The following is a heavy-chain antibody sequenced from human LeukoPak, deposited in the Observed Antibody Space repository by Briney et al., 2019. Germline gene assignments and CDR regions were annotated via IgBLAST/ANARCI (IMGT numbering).Heavy chain of an antibody. CDR3: ARVEGGYGSGRRENYYYYYMDV. D-gene: IGHD3-10*01. Sequence: PSETLSLTCTVSGGSISSYYWSWIRQPPGKGLEWIGYIYYSGSTNYKPSLKSRVTISVDTSKNQFSLKLRSVTAADTAVYYCARVEGGYGSGRRENYYYYYMDVWGKGTTVTISS. CDR2: IYYSGST. CDR1: GGSISSYY. J-gene: IGHJ6*03. V-gene: IGHV4-59*01.